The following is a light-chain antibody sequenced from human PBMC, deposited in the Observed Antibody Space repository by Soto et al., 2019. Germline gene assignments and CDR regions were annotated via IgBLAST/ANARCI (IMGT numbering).Light chain of an antibody. J-gene: IGKJ1*01. CDR2: GAS. V-gene: IGKV3-15*01. CDR1: QSVSSK. Sequence: TKSPAILSLSPGYSPPLSCRASQSVSSKFVAWYQQKPGQAPRLFMYGASTRATGIPDRFSSSGSGTEFTLTISRLHSEDFAVYYCQQYNNWPQTFGQGTKVEIK. CDR3: QQYNNWPQT.